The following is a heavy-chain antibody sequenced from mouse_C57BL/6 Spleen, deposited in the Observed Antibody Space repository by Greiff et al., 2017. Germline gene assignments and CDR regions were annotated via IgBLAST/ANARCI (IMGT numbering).Heavy chain of an antibody. Sequence: EVKLVESGGGLVQPGGSLKLSCAASGFTFSDYGMAWVRQAPRQGPEWVAFISNLAYSIYYADTVTGRFTISRENAKNTLYLEMGGLRSEDTARYYCARRRGLYAMDYWGQGTSVTVSS. CDR1: GFTFSDYG. CDR3: ARRRGLYAMDY. J-gene: IGHJ4*01. V-gene: IGHV5-15*04. CDR2: ISNLAYSI.